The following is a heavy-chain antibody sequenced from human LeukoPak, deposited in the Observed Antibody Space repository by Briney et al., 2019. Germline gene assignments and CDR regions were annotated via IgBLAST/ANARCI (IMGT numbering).Heavy chain of an antibody. Sequence: PMASVKVSCKASGYSFTNYGITWVRQAPGQGLEWMGWISAHNGNINYAQKIQGRVTMTTDTSTSPVYMELRSLRSDDTAVYYCARDTSYDFWGDPIELFDVWGQGTRVTVS. V-gene: IGHV1-18*01. CDR3: ARDTSYDFWGDPIELFDV. J-gene: IGHJ3*01. CDR1: GYSFTNYG. CDR2: ISAHNGNI. D-gene: IGHD3-3*01.